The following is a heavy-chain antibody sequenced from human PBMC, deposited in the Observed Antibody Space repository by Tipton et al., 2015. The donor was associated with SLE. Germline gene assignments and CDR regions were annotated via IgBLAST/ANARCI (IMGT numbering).Heavy chain of an antibody. J-gene: IGHJ1*01. CDR1: GFTFSSYA. CDR2: ISYDGSNK. CDR3: ARDQRGEQLVLGYFQH. D-gene: IGHD6-6*01. Sequence: SLRLSCAASGFTFSSYAMHWVRQAPGKGLEWVAVISYDGSNKYYADSVKGRFTISRDNFKNTLYLQMNSLRAENTAVYYCARDQRGEQLVLGYFQHWGQGTLVTVSS. V-gene: IGHV3-30-3*01.